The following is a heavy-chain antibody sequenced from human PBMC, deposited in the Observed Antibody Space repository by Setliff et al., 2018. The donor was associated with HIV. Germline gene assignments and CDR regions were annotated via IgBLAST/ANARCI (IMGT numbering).Heavy chain of an antibody. CDR3: AQDPRPDYTGQYFFFAY. J-gene: IGHJ4*02. Sequence: GGSLRLSCAASGFTFSTYSMNWVRQAPGKGLEWVSYISRSGDTIDYADSVKGRFTISRDNAKNSVSLQMNGLRAEDTAVYYCAQDPRPDYTGQYFFFAYWGQGALVTVSS. CDR2: ISRSGDTI. CDR1: GFTFSTYS. V-gene: IGHV3-48*01. D-gene: IGHD2-2*02.